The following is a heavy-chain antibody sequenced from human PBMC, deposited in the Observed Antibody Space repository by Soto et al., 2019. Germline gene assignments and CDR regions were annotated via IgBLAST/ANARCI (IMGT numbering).Heavy chain of an antibody. CDR2: ISSNGVGT. J-gene: IGHJ6*03. CDR3: ARRARPDFYYLDV. CDR1: GFTLSGYA. Sequence: EVQLAESGGGLAQPGGSLRLSCAASGFTLSGYAMDWVRQAPGKGLEYVSGISSNGVGTYYANSVQGRFTISRDNSKNRVYLQIGSLTPEDMAVYYCARRARPDFYYLDVWGKGTTVTVSS. V-gene: IGHV3-64*01. D-gene: IGHD6-6*01.